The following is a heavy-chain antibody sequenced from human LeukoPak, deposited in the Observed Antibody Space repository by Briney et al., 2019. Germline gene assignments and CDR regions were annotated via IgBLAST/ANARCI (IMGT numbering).Heavy chain of an antibody. Sequence: ASVKLSCKASGYTFTDYYMHWVRQAPGQGIEWMGWINPDSGDTYYAQKFQGSITMTRDTSITTVYMELTRLTSDDTAVYYCAKENIIGGIVDGEDYWGQGTLVTVSS. J-gene: IGHJ4*02. D-gene: IGHD3-16*01. CDR2: INPDSGDT. CDR3: AKENIIGGIVDGEDY. V-gene: IGHV1-2*02. CDR1: GYTFTDYY.